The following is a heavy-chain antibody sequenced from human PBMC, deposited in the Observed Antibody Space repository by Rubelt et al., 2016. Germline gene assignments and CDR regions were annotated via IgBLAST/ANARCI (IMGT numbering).Heavy chain of an antibody. CDR3: ARAPGDIAVEPAVLWYHEY. J-gene: IGHJ4*02. V-gene: IGHV4-59*01. Sequence: GLEWIGYIYYSASTNYNPSLKSRVTISVDTSKNQFSLMLSSVTAADTAVYYCARAPGDIAVEPAVLWYHEYWGPGTLVTVSS. D-gene: IGHD2-2*01. CDR2: IYYSAST.